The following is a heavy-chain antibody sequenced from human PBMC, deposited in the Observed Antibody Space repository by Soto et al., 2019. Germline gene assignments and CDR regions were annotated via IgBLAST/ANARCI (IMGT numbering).Heavy chain of an antibody. CDR1: GYSFTSYW. CDR3: ARAVDSSSFYYGMDV. J-gene: IGHJ6*02. V-gene: IGHV5-51*01. Sequence: GESLKISCKGSGYSFTSYWIGLVRQMPGKGLEWMGIIYPGDSDTRYSPSFQGQVTISADKSISTAYLQWSSLKAEDTAVYYCARAVDSSSFYYGMDVWGQGTTVTVSS. D-gene: IGHD6-6*01. CDR2: IYPGDSDT.